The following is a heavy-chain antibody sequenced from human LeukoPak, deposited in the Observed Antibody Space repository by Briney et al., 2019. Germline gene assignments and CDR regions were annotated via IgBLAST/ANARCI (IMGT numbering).Heavy chain of an antibody. CDR3: ARAPYYYDSSGSGYFDY. CDR1: GYTFTSYY. Sequence: EASVKVSCKASGYTFTSYYMHWMRQAPGQGLEWMGIINPSGGSTSYAQKFQGRVTTTRDTSTSTVYMELSSLRSEDTAVYYCARAPYYYDSSGSGYFDYWGQGTLVTVSS. CDR2: INPSGGST. D-gene: IGHD3-22*01. V-gene: IGHV1-46*01. J-gene: IGHJ4*02.